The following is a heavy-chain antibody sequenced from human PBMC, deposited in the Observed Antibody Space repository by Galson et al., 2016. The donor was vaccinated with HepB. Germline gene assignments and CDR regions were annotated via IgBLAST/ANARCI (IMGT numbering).Heavy chain of an antibody. J-gene: IGHJ3*01. CDR1: GDPISPHF. Sequence: ETLSLTCTVSGDPISPHFWSWIRQPPGKGLEWIGYISYRGNTNYSASLTSRVTISLDTSDKQFPLKLNSVTAADTAVYYCARGFGYHAFDFWGQGTTVTVSS. CDR2: ISYRGNT. D-gene: IGHD5-18*01. CDR3: ARGFGYHAFDF. V-gene: IGHV4-59*11.